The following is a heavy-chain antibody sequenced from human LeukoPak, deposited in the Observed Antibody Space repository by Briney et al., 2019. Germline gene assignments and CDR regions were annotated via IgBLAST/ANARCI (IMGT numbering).Heavy chain of an antibody. J-gene: IGHJ6*03. CDR2: IYYIGST. D-gene: IGHD5-24*01. CDR1: GDSITSYY. CDR3: ARIEMATTQDYYYYMDV. Sequence: PSETLSLTCTVSGDSITSYYWSWIRQPPGKGPEWIGYIYYIGSTNYNPSLNSRVTISIDTSKNQFSLKLRSVTAADTAAYYCARIEMATTQDYYYYMDVWGKGTTVTVSS. V-gene: IGHV4-59*08.